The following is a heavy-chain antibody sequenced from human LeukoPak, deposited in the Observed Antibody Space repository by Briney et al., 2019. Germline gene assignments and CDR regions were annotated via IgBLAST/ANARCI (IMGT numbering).Heavy chain of an antibody. D-gene: IGHD2-2*01. CDR2: IRSDGSNK. Sequence: PGGSLRLSCAASGFTFSSYGMHWVRQAPGKGLEWVALIRSDGSNKDYADSVKGRFSISRDNSKNTLYLQMNSLRPEDTAVYYCAKDRPCTSCYLGWFDPWGQGTLVTVSS. J-gene: IGHJ5*02. CDR1: GFTFSSYG. CDR3: AKDRPCTSCYLGWFDP. V-gene: IGHV3-30*02.